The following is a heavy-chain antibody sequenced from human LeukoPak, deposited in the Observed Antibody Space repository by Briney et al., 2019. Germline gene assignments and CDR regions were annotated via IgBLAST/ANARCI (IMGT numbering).Heavy chain of an antibody. D-gene: IGHD4-11*01. CDR2: IYPGDSDT. CDR1: GCRFTIYW. V-gene: IGHV5-51*01. Sequence: PGRSLTISCKASGCRFTIYWMTWVRQMPGKGLETIGIIYPGDSDTRYSPSFQGQVTISADKSINTAYLQWSSLKASDTAMYYCARFPGLTTVTLDYWGQGTLVTVSS. CDR3: ARFPGLTTVTLDY. J-gene: IGHJ4*02.